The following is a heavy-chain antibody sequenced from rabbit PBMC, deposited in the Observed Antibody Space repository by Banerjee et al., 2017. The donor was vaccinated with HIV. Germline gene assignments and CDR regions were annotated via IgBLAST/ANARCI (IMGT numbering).Heavy chain of an antibody. CDR3: ARGDVGRICPYFKL. D-gene: IGHD4-2*01. CDR2: IDAGSTGNT. J-gene: IGHJ4*01. Sequence: QEQLEESGGDLVKPEGSLTLTCTASGFSFSSTYWICWVRQAPGKGPEWIACIDAGSTGNTYYASWAKGRFTISKTSSTTVTLQMTSLTAADTATYFCARGDVGRICPYFKLWGPGTLVTVS. CDR1: GFSFSSTYW. V-gene: IGHV1S45*01.